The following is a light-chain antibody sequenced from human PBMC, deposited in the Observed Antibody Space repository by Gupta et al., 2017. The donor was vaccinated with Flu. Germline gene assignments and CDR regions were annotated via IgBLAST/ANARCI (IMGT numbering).Light chain of an antibody. J-gene: IGLJ2*01. Sequence: SSVLTQPHPVSVALGQTARITCSGKNIGSRSVHWYQQKAGQAPVLVVHADTDRPSGIPERFSGSTSGDTATLTISWVESGDEADYYCQVWASSSDVLFGGGTKLTVL. CDR1: NIGSRS. V-gene: IGLV3-21*02. CDR3: QVWASSSDVL. CDR2: ADT.